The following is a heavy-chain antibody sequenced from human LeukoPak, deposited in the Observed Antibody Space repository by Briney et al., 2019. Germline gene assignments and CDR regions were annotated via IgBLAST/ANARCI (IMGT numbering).Heavy chain of an antibody. Sequence: ASVKVSCKASGGTFSSYAISWVRQAPGQGLEWMGRITPILGIANYAQKFQGRVTITADKSTSTAYMELSSLRSEDTAVYYCARVTTATYYYDYWGQGTLVTVSS. V-gene: IGHV1-69*04. D-gene: IGHD1-1*01. CDR1: GGTFSSYA. CDR3: ARVTTATYYYDY. J-gene: IGHJ4*02. CDR2: ITPILGIA.